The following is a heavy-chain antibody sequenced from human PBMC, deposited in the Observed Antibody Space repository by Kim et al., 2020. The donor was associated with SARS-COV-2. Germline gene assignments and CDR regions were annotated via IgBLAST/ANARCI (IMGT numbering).Heavy chain of an antibody. Sequence: ASVKVSCKASGYTFTSYAMHWVRQAPGQRLEWVGWINPGNGNTKYSEKFQGRVTITRDTSASTAYMELSSLRSEDTALYYCAREAYSSGLIVGASDIWGQGTMVTVSS. CDR3: AREAYSSGLIVGASDI. V-gene: IGHV1-3*01. CDR1: GYTFTSYA. J-gene: IGHJ3*02. D-gene: IGHD6-19*01. CDR2: INPGNGNT.